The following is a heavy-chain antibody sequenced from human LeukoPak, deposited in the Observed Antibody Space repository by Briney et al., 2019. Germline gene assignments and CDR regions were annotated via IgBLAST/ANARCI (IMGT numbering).Heavy chain of an antibody. V-gene: IGHV1-2*02. CDR1: GYTCTGYY. Sequence: ASVKVSCKASGYTCTGYYMHWVRQAPGQGLEWMAWINPDSGATNYAQRFQGRVTMTRDTSISTAYMELSRLRSDDTALYYCARDKYEMGFGKFLYPWFDTWGQGNLVTVSS. CDR2: INPDSGAT. J-gene: IGHJ5*02. CDR3: ARDKYEMGFGKFLYPWFDT. D-gene: IGHD3-10*01.